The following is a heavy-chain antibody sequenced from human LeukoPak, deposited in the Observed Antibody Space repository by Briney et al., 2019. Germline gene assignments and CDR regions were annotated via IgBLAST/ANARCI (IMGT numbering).Heavy chain of an antibody. V-gene: IGHV4-30-2*01. D-gene: IGHD3-10*01. CDR2: IHHSGDT. J-gene: IGHJ4*02. CDR1: GGSISSGGYY. Sequence: PSETLSLTCTVSGGSISSGGYYWSWIRQPPGKGLEWIGYIHHSGDTYQNPSLKSRVTISVDTSKNQFSLKLSSVTAADTAVYYCARVNMVRGILFDYWGQGTLVTVSS. CDR3: ARVNMVRGILFDY.